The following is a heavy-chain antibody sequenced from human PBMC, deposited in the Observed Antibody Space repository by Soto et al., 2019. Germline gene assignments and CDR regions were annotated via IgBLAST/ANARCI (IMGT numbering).Heavy chain of an antibody. J-gene: IGHJ4*02. D-gene: IGHD4-17*01. CDR2: IKAYSGNT. V-gene: IGHV1-18*01. Sequence: QLQLVQSGAEAKKPGASVKVSCKASGYTFPTSTISWVRQAPGQGLEWMGWIKAYSGNTNYAQKLQGRVTMTTDTSTNTAYMELSSLTTDDTAIYYCAIADYGDDDYWGQGTLVTVSS. CDR1: GYTFPTST. CDR3: AIADYGDDDY.